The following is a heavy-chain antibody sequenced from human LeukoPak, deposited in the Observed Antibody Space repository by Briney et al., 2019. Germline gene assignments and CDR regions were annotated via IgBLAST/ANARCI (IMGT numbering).Heavy chain of an antibody. V-gene: IGHV3-20*04. CDR2: INWNGRIT. CDR3: ARGSVQLWLRDTYYYMDV. CDR1: GFTFDDYA. D-gene: IGHD5-18*01. J-gene: IGHJ6*03. Sequence: GDSLRLLCAASGFTFDDYAMHWVRHVPGRGLEWVSGINWNGRITEYADSVEDRFNISRQNTNNSLYLYMNNLGGEDTALYFCARGSVQLWLRDTYYYMDVWGKGTTVTVSS.